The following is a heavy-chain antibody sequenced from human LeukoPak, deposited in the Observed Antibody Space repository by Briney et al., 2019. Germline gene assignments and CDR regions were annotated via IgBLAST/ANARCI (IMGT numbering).Heavy chain of an antibody. Sequence: GRSLRLSCTASGFTFGDYAMSWVRQAPGKGLEWVGFIRSKAYGGTTEYAASVKGRFTISRDDSKSIAYLQMNSLKTEDTAVYYCTRAGDLEPFDYWGQGTLVTVSS. D-gene: IGHD7-27*01. CDR1: GFTFGDYA. J-gene: IGHJ4*02. V-gene: IGHV3-49*04. CDR3: TRAGDLEPFDY. CDR2: IRSKAYGGTT.